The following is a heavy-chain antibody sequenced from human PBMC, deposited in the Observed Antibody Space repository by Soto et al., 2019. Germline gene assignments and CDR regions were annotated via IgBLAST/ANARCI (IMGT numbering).Heavy chain of an antibody. Sequence: EVQLLESGGGLVQPGGSLRLSCAGSGFTFSSYAMRWVRQAPGKGLEWVSAISGSGDSTYYTDSVKGRFTISRDNSKNTLYLKMNSLRAEDTAVYYCARRGPGTYFDSWGQGTLVTVSS. J-gene: IGHJ4*02. CDR1: GFTFSSYA. D-gene: IGHD6-13*01. V-gene: IGHV3-23*01. CDR2: ISGSGDST. CDR3: ARRGPGTYFDS.